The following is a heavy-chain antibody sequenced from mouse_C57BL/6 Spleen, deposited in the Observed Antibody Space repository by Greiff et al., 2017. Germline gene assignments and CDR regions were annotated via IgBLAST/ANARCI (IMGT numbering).Heavy chain of an antibody. CDR2: ISRGSSTI. CDR1: GFTFSDYG. J-gene: IGHJ1*03. CDR3: ARPRGSSHWYFDV. Sequence: EVQVVASGGGLVKPGGSLNLSCAASGFTFSDYGMHWVRQAPETGLEWVAYISRGSSTIYYADTVTGRFTISSDNAKNTLFLQMTSLRSEDTAMYYCARPRGSSHWYFDVWGTGTTVTVSS. V-gene: IGHV5-17*01. D-gene: IGHD1-1*01.